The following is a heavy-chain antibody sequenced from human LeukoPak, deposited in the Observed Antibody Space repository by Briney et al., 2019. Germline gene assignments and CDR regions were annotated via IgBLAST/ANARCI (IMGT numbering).Heavy chain of an antibody. V-gene: IGHV3-74*01. J-gene: IGHJ4*02. D-gene: IGHD5-12*01. Sequence: GGSLRLSCEASGFTFSSYWMHWVRQAPGKGLVWVSRINSDGSGTTYADSVKGRFTISRDNSKNTLYLQMNSLRAEDTAVYYCAKEWAYSGYEYYFDYWGQGTLVTVSS. CDR1: GFTFSSYW. CDR3: AKEWAYSGYEYYFDY. CDR2: INSDGSGT.